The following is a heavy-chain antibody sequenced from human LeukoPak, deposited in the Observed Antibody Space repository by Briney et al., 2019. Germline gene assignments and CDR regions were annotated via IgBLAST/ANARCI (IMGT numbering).Heavy chain of an antibody. J-gene: IGHJ5*02. D-gene: IGHD6-13*01. CDR3: ARSSAAEGPTHNWFGP. CDR2: IYYSGDT. Sequence: SETLSLTCSVSGGSISSTSNYWGWIRQPSGKGLEWIGSIYYSGDTYCNPSLRSRVIISVDTSKNQFSLKLTSVTAADTAVYYCARSSAAEGPTHNWFGPWGQGTLVTVPS. V-gene: IGHV4-39*01. CDR1: GGSISSTSNY.